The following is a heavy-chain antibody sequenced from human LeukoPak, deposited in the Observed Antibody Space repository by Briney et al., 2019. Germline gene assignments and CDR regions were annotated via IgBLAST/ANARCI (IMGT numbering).Heavy chain of an antibody. D-gene: IGHD3-22*01. CDR2: IYYSGST. V-gene: IGHV4-61*01. CDR3: ARGLGDHYDSIKTRFDP. J-gene: IGHJ5*02. CDR1: GGSVSSGIYY. Sequence: SATLSLTCTVSGGSVSSGIYYWSWIRQPPRKGMEWVGYIYYSGSTNYNPFLKSRVTISVDTSKNQFSLRLSSVTAADTAVYYCARGLGDHYDSIKTRFDPWGQGTLVTVSS.